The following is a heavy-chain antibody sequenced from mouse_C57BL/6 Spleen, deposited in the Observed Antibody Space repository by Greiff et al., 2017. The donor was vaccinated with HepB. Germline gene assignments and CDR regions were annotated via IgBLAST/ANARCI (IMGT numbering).Heavy chain of an antibody. V-gene: IGHV1-69*01. J-gene: IGHJ2*01. CDR1: GYTFTSYW. CDR2: IDPSDSYT. CDR3: ARRTVVAKWYYFDY. Sequence: QVQLQQPGAELVMPGASVKLSCKASGYTFTSYWMHWVKQRPGQGLEWIGEIDPSDSYTNYNQKFKGKSTLTVDKSSSTAYMQLSSLTSEDSAVYYCARRTVVAKWYYFDYWGQGTTLTVSS. D-gene: IGHD1-1*01.